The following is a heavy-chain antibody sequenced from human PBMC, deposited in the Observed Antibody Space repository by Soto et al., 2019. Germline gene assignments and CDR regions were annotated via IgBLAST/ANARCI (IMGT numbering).Heavy chain of an antibody. J-gene: IGHJ5*02. CDR3: TEYGQHNYFDP. CDR1: GFRFEDHA. CDR2: ISWDSDTI. Sequence: SLRLSCVVSGFRFEDHAMHWVRQAPGKGLEWVSGISWDSDTIDYADSVKGRFTVSRDNAKNSLYLQMNSLRPEDTAFYYCTEYGQHNYFDPWGQGTLVTVSS. V-gene: IGHV3-9*01.